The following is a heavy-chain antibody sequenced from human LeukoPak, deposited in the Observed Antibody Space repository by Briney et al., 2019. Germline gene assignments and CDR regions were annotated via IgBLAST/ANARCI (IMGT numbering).Heavy chain of an antibody. CDR3: ARDSGDYGGNPFYFDY. Sequence: PSETLSLTCTVSGGSISGYYWNWIRQTPGKGLDWIGYMYYSGSSTYNPSLKSRVSISVDTSKSQFSLKLNSVTAADTAIYYCARDSGDYGGNPFYFDYWGPGTLVTVSS. V-gene: IGHV4-59*01. J-gene: IGHJ4*02. CDR1: GGSISGYY. CDR2: MYYSGSS. D-gene: IGHD4-23*01.